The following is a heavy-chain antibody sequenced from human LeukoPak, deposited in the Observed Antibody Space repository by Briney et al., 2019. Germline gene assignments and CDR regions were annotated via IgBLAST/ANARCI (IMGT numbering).Heavy chain of an antibody. CDR1: GYTFTSYG. Sequence: ASVKVSCKASGYTFTSYGTSWVRQAPGQGLEWMGWISAYNGNTNYAQKLQGRVTMTTDTSTSTAYMELRSLRSDDTAVYYCARASLPYDYGDKYGMDVWGQGTTVTVSS. CDR2: ISAYNGNT. CDR3: ARASLPYDYGDKYGMDV. D-gene: IGHD4-17*01. V-gene: IGHV1-18*01. J-gene: IGHJ6*02.